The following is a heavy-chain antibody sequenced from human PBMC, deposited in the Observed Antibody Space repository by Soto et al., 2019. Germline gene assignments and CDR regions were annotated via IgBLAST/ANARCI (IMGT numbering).Heavy chain of an antibody. D-gene: IGHD3-10*01. CDR2: INHSGST. V-gene: IGHV4-34*01. J-gene: IGHJ5*02. Sequence: PSETLSLTSAVYGGSFSGYYWSWIRQPPGKGLEWIGEINHSGSTNYNPSLKSRVTISVDTSKNQFSLKLSSVTAADTAVYYCARGAVLLWLGELLSTPWFDPWGQGTLVTVSS. CDR1: GGSFSGYY. CDR3: ARGAVLLWLGELLSTPWFDP.